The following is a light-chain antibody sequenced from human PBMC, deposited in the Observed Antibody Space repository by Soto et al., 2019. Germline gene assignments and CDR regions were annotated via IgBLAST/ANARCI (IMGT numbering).Light chain of an antibody. CDR3: QQYGSSPSWT. J-gene: IGKJ1*01. CDR2: GAS. V-gene: IGKV3-20*01. CDR1: QSVQYNN. Sequence: ETVLTQSPGTLSLSPGERATLSCRASQSVQYNNLAWYKQKPGQPPRLLIYGASTRAAGIPDRFSGSGSGTDFTLTVSRLEPDDFAVYYCQQYGSSPSWTFGQGTRVDIK.